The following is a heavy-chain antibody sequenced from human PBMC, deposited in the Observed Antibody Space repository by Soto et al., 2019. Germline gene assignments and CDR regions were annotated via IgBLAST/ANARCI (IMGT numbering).Heavy chain of an antibody. D-gene: IGHD3-10*01. CDR1: GGSIRSHY. CDR2: FSYGGST. CDR3: SRLGRRLRRDMDV. J-gene: IGHJ6*03. V-gene: IGHV4-59*08. Sequence: QVRLQESGPGLVKPSETLSLTGTVSGGSIRSHYWSWIRQPPGKGLEWIGYFSYGGSTNYHPSLKSRVSISIETPKNQVSRELSSVAAAGAAVYYCSRLGRRLRRDMDVWGKGTTVVVSS.